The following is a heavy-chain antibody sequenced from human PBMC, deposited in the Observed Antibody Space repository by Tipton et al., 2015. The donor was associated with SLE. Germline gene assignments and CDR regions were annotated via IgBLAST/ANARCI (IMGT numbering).Heavy chain of an antibody. D-gene: IGHD3-22*01. J-gene: IGHJ4*02. CDR2: IRYDGSNK. Sequence: SLRLSCAASGFTFSSCGMHWVRQAPGKGLEWVAFIRYDGSNKYYADSVKGRFTISRDNSKNTLYLQMNSLRAEDTAVYYCAKPHYDSSGLDYWGQGTLVTVSS. V-gene: IGHV3-30*02. CDR1: GFTFSSCG. CDR3: AKPHYDSSGLDY.